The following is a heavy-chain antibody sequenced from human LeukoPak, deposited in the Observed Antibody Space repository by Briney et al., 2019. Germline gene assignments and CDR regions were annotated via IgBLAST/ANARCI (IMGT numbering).Heavy chain of an antibody. V-gene: IGHV3-30-3*01. J-gene: IGHJ4*02. CDR2: ISYDGSNK. CDR1: GFTFSSYA. Sequence: GGSLRLSCAASGFTFSSYAMHWVRQAPGKGLEWVAVISYDGSNKYYADSVKGRFTISRDNSKNTLYLQMNSLRAEDTAVYYCARDPNYYDSIWGQGTLVTVSS. D-gene: IGHD3-22*01. CDR3: ARDPNYYDSI.